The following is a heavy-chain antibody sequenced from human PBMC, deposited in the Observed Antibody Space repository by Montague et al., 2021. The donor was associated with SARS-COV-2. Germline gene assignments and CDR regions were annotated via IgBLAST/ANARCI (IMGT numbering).Heavy chain of an antibody. J-gene: IGHJ6*04. CDR2: ITGSGSTT. CDR1: DFTFSDYS. CDR3: ARSRIKDILLVLPAPRLDV. D-gene: IGHD2-21*02. V-gene: IGHV3-23*01. Sequence: SLRLSLSASDFTFSDYSMNWVRQAPGKGLEWVSFITGSGSTTYYSDSVKGRFTISRDNSRSTLYLQMNSLRVEDTAVYYCARSRIKDILLVLPAPRLDVWGKGTTVTVSS.